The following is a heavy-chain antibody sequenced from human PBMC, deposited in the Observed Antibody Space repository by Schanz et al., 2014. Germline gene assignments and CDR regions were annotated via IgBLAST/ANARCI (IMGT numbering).Heavy chain of an antibody. D-gene: IGHD4-4*01. Sequence: EVQLAESGGGLVQPGGSLRLSCAASGFTFSSYAMSWVRQAPGKGLEWVSAISGSGGSTYYADSVKGRFTISRDNSKNTLYLQMNSLRAEDTAVYYCASNMKLGVYSDNAHDSLDIWGQGTMVTVSS. J-gene: IGHJ3*02. CDR1: GFTFSSYA. V-gene: IGHV3-23*04. CDR2: ISGSGGST. CDR3: ASNMKLGVYSDNAHDSLDI.